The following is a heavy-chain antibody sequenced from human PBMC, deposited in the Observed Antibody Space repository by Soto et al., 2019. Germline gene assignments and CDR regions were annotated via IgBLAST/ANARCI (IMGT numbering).Heavy chain of an antibody. J-gene: IGHJ4*02. V-gene: IGHV3-23*01. CDR2: ISGTGPST. CDR3: AIRIFGGEY. D-gene: IGHD3-3*02. CDR1: GFTFSAYG. Sequence: EVQLLESGGGLVQPGGSLRLSCAASGFTFSAYGMSWVRQAPGKGLEWVSAISGTGPSTYFADSVQGRFTISRDSSRNTLFLQMNTLRGEDTGVYVCAIRIFGGEYWGQGTQVTVSS.